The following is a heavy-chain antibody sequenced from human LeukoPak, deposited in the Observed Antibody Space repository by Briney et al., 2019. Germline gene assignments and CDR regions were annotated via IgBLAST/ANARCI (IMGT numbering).Heavy chain of an antibody. Sequence: AETQSLICTLSGRFISIYYGSWLRQPPGKGLECLGYIYYSGSTNYNPSLKGRVTIPVDTSKNQFSLKLSSVTAADTAVHYCARVRRFGELLNEFDYCGEGTLVAVS. D-gene: IGHD3-10*01. CDR1: GRFISIYY. V-gene: IGHV4-59*12. CDR2: IYYSGST. CDR3: ARVRRFGELLNEFDY. J-gene: IGHJ4*02.